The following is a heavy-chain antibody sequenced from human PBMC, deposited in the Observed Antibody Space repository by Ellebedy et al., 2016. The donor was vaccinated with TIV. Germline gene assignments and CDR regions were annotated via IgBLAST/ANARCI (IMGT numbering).Heavy chain of an antibody. V-gene: IGHV4-4*02. Sequence: MPSETLSLTCAVSGGSISRNNWRLCVRQPPGKGLEWIGEIDHSGTTNYTPSLKSRVTISGDKSKNQYSLMLNSVTAADTAVYYCAKDFCSSTSCLNYFDYWGQGALVTVSS. CDR3: AKDFCSSTSCLNYFDY. D-gene: IGHD2-2*01. CDR2: IDHSGTT. CDR1: GGSISRNNW. J-gene: IGHJ4*02.